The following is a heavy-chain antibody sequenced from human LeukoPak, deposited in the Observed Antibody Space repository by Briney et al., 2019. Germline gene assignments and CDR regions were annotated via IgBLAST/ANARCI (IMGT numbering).Heavy chain of an antibody. V-gene: IGHV3-30*14. J-gene: IGHJ4*02. D-gene: IGHD2-15*01. CDR3: AKGVDSGGTCYSSIDC. CDR2: ISSDGSIT. CDR1: GFTFSTYS. Sequence: GGSLRLSCAASGFTFSTYSMHWVRQAPGKGLEWVAVISSDGSITSYGDSVKGRFSISRDNSKNTLYLQMNSLRAEDTAVYYCAKGVDSGGTCYSSIDCWGQGTLVTVSP.